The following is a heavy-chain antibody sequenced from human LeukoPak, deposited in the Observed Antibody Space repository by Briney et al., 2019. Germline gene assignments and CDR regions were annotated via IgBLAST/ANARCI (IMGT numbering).Heavy chain of an antibody. Sequence: MPSETLSLTCTVSGGSISSYYWSWIRQPPGKGLEWIGYIYYSGSTNYNPSLKSRVTISVDTSKNQFSLKLSSVTAADTAVYYCARLGLMDGYWGQGTLVTVSS. V-gene: IGHV4-59*08. D-gene: IGHD2-8*01. CDR1: GGSISSYY. CDR3: ARLGLMDGY. J-gene: IGHJ4*02. CDR2: IYYSGST.